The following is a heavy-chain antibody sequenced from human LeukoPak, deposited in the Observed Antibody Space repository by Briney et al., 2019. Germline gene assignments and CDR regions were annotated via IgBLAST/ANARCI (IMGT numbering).Heavy chain of an antibody. Sequence: SQTLSLTCAISGDSFSSNSAAWNWIRQSPSRGXXXXXXXYYRSKWYNDYAVSVKSRITINPDTSKNQFSLQLNSVTPEDTAVYYCARSRGYSSGWYWFDPWGQGTLVTVSS. V-gene: IGHV6-1*01. CDR1: GDSFSSNSAA. J-gene: IGHJ5*02. CDR3: ARSRGYSSGWYWFDP. CDR2: XYYRSKWYN. D-gene: IGHD6-19*01.